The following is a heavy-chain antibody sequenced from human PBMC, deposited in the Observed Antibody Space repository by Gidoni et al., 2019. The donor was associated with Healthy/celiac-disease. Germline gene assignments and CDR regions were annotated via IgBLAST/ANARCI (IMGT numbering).Heavy chain of an antibody. CDR2: IYWDDDK. J-gene: IGHJ4*02. CDR1: GFSLSTSGVG. Sequence: QITLKESGPTLVKPTQTLTLTCTFSGFSLSTSGVGVGWIRQPPGKALEWLALIYWDDDKRYSPSLKSRLTITKDTSKNQVVLTMTNMDPVDTATYYCAHRIYGVAGVGASFTFDYWGQGTLVTVSS. CDR3: AHRIYGVAGVGASFTFDY. V-gene: IGHV2-5*02. D-gene: IGHD1-26*01.